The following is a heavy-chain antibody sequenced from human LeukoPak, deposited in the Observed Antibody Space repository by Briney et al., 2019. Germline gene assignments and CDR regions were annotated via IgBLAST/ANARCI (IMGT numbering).Heavy chain of an antibody. CDR3: AKDWSFSNGVDI. CDR2: ISYDGSNI. Sequence: GRPLRLSCAASGFTFSSYAMHWVRQAPGKGLEWVALISYDGSNIYYIDSVKGRFTISRDNSKNTLYLQINSLRAEDTSLYYCAKDWSFSNGVDIWGQGTMVTVSS. D-gene: IGHD2-8*01. V-gene: IGHV3-30*04. CDR1: GFTFSSYA. J-gene: IGHJ3*02.